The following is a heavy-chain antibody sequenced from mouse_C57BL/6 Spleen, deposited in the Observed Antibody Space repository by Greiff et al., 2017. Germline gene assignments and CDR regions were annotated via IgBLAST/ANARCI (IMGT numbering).Heavy chain of an antibody. D-gene: IGHD4-1*01. J-gene: IGHJ2*01. CDR2: INPNNGGT. Sequence: EVQLKESGPELVKPGASVKMSCKASGYTFTDYNMHWVKQSHGKSLEWIGYINPNNGGTSYNQKFKGKATLTVNKSSSTAYMELRSLTSEDSAVYYCARSSWDYFDYWGQGTTLTVSS. CDR3: ARSSWDYFDY. CDR1: GYTFTDYN. V-gene: IGHV1-22*01.